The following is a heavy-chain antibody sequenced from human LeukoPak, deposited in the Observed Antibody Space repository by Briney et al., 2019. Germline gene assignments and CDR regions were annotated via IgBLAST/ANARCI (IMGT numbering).Heavy chain of an antibody. CDR1: GGSFSGYY. CDR2: INHSGST. Sequence: SETLSLTCAVYGGSFSGYYWSWIRQPPGKGLEWIGEINHSGSTNYNPSPKSRVTMSVDTSKNQFSLKLSSVTAADTAVYYCARGASSIHFDYWGQGTLVTVSS. V-gene: IGHV4-34*01. D-gene: IGHD3-16*01. J-gene: IGHJ4*02. CDR3: ARGASSIHFDY.